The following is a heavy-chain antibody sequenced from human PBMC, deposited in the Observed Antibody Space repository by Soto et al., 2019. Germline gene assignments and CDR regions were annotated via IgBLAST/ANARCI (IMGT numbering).Heavy chain of an antibody. CDR1: GFTFSSYS. CDR2: ISSSSSYI. V-gene: IGHV3-21*04. D-gene: IGHD3-22*01. J-gene: IGHJ4*02. CDR3: AKSRGLLLHLDY. Sequence: PGGSLRLSCAASGFTFSSYSMNWVRQAPGKGLEWVSSISSSSSYIYYADSVKGRFTMSRDNAKNSLYLQMNSLRAEDTALYYCAKSRGLLLHLDYWGQGTLVTVSS.